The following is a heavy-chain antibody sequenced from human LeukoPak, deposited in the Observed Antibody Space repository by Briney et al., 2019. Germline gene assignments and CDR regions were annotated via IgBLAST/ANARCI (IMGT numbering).Heavy chain of an antibody. V-gene: IGHV1-24*01. CDR3: AAVRNNTYYWVWDY. CDR2: FDPEDGEA. J-gene: IGHJ4*02. Sequence: GASVKVSCKISGHTLTELSMHWVWRAPGKGLEWMGGFDPEDGEAVYAQKFQGRVTMTEDTSAYTSYMELSSLISEDTAVYYCAAVRNNTYYWVWDYWGQGTLVTVSS. D-gene: IGHD1-26*01. CDR1: GHTLTELS.